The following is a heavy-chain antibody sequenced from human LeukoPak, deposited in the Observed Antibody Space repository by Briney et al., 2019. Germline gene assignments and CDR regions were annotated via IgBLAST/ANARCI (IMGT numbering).Heavy chain of an antibody. Sequence: ASVKVSCKASGYTFTSYYMHWVRQAPGQGLEWMGIISPSGGSTSYAQKFQGRVTMTRDTSTSTVYMELSSLRSEDTAVYYCAREARKPYDSSGYPDAFDIWGQGTMVTVSS. CDR1: GYTFTSYY. V-gene: IGHV1-46*01. D-gene: IGHD3-22*01. CDR2: ISPSGGST. CDR3: AREARKPYDSSGYPDAFDI. J-gene: IGHJ3*02.